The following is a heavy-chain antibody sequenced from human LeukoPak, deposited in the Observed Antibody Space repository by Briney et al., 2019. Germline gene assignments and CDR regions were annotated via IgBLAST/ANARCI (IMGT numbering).Heavy chain of an antibody. J-gene: IGHJ5*02. CDR2: ISSSSSYI. CDR1: GFTFSSYS. V-gene: IGHV3-21*01. CDR3: ARDGSNSGYVWFDP. Sequence: PGGSLRLSCAASGFTFSSYSMNWVRQAPGKGLEWVSSISSSSSYIYYADSVKGRFTISRDNAKNSLYLQMNSLRAEDTCVYYCARDGSNSGYVWFDPWGQGTLVTVSS. D-gene: IGHD5-12*01.